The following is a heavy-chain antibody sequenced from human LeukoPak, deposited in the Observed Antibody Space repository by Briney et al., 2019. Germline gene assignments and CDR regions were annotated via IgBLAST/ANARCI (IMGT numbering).Heavy chain of an antibody. CDR1: GFSFRSYG. V-gene: IGHV3-33*03. D-gene: IGHD5-12*01. CDR2: IWYDGSKE. J-gene: IGHJ4*02. Sequence: SGGSLRLSCAASGFSFRSYGMHWVRQAPGKGLEWVAVIWYDGSKEHYVDSVKGRFTISRDNAKNTVFLQMNSLRVEDSAVYYCAKDDSGTFDYWGQGIPVIVSS. CDR3: AKDDSGTFDY.